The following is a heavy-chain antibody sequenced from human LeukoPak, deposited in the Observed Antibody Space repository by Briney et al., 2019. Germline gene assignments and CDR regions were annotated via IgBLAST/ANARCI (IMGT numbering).Heavy chain of an antibody. CDR2: IYTSGST. D-gene: IGHD3-22*01. V-gene: IGHV4-4*09. J-gene: IGHJ5*02. CDR1: GGSISSYY. CDR3: ARRSYYYDSSGFDP. Sequence: SETLSLTCTVSGGSISSYYWGWIRQPPGKGLEWIGYIYTSGSTNYNPSLKSRVTISVDTSKNQFSLKLSSVTAADTAVYYCARRSYYYDSSGFDPWGQGTLVTVSS.